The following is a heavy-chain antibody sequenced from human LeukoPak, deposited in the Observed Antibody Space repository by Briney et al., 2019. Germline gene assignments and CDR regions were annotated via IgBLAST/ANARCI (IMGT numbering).Heavy chain of an antibody. J-gene: IGHJ4*02. Sequence: GGPLRLSCAASGFTFSSYAMSWVRQAPGKGLEWVSAISGSGGSTYYADSVKGRFTISRDNSKNTLYLQMNSLRAEDTAVYYCAKAWYYDSRVYFDYWGQGTLVTVSS. CDR3: AKAWYYDSRVYFDY. CDR2: ISGSGGST. CDR1: GFTFSSYA. D-gene: IGHD3-22*01. V-gene: IGHV3-23*01.